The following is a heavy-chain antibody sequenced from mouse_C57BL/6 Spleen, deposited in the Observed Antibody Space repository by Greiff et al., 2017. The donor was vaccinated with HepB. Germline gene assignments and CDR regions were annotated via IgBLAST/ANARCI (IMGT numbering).Heavy chain of an antibody. CDR2: IYPRSGNT. Sequence: QVQLKESGAELARPGASVKLSCKASGYTFTSYGISWVKQRTGQGLEWIGEIYPRSGNTYYNEKFKGKATLTADKSSSTAYMELRSLTSEDSAVYFCAGDGEIYYAMDYWGQGTSVTVSS. V-gene: IGHV1-81*01. CDR1: GYTFTSYG. J-gene: IGHJ4*01. D-gene: IGHD2-13*01. CDR3: AGDGEIYYAMDY.